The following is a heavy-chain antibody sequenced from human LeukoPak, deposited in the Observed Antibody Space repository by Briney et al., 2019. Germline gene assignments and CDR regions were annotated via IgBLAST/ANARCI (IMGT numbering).Heavy chain of an antibody. V-gene: IGHV3-74*01. J-gene: IGHJ1*01. Sequence: PGGSLSLSCKASGSTFSGYWMHWVRQAPGKGLVWVSRIKSDGKTNYADSVKGRFTISRDNAKNTVSLQMDSLRAEDTGVYYCARAPSEVGGSYPGYFRHWGQGTLVTVSS. CDR2: IKSDGKT. CDR1: GSTFSGYW. D-gene: IGHD3-22*01. CDR3: ARAPSEVGGSYPGYFRH.